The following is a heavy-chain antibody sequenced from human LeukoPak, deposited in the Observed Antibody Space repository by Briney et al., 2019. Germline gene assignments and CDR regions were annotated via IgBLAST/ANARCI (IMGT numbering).Heavy chain of an antibody. V-gene: IGHV1-18*01. CDR1: GGTFSSYA. CDR3: ARVHYDYVWGSYRYTDTFDY. J-gene: IGHJ4*02. Sequence: ASVKVSCKASGGTFSSYAISWVRQAPGQGLEWMGWISAYNGNTNYAQKLQGRVTMTTDTSTSTAYMELRSLRSDDTAVYYCARVHYDYVWGSYRYTDTFDYWGQGTLVTVSS. CDR2: ISAYNGNT. D-gene: IGHD3-16*02.